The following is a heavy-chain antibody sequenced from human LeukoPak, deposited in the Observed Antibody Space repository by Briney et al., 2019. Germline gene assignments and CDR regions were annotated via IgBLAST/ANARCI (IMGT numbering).Heavy chain of an antibody. CDR2: IYYSGST. CDR3: ARRFSHSSGWYWYFDL. V-gene: IGHV4-59*08. J-gene: IGHJ2*01. D-gene: IGHD6-19*01. CDR1: GGSISGYY. Sequence: SETLSLTCTVSGGSISGYYWSWIRQPPGKGLEWIGYIYYSGSTNYNPSLKSRVTISVDTSKNQFSLKLSSVTAADTAVYYCARRFSHSSGWYWYFDLWGRGTLVTVSS.